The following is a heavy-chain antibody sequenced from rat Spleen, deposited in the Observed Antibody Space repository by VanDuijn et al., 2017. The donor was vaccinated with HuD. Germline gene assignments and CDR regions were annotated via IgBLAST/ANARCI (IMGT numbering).Heavy chain of an antibody. CDR2: ISYGDSSGHSGT. CDR1: GFTFSDYG. V-gene: IGHV5-29*01. J-gene: IGHJ3*01. D-gene: IGHD4-3*01. CDR3: ARQDTSGYSNWFTY. Sequence: EVQLVESGGGLVQPGRSLKLSCAASGFTFSDYGVAWVRQAPTTGLEWVATISYGDSSGHSGTYYRDSVKGRFTISRHDAKRTLFLKMDSLRSEDTATYYWARQDTSGYSNWFTYWGQGTLVTVSS.